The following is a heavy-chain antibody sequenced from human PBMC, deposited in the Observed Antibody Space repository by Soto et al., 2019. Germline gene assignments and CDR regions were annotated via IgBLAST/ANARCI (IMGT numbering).Heavy chain of an antibody. CDR2: IYYSGST. J-gene: IGHJ4*02. D-gene: IGHD3-10*01. CDR1: GGSISSYY. Sequence: SETLSLTCTVSGGSISSYYWSWIRQPPGKGLEWIGYIYYSGSTNYNPSLKSRVTISVDTSKNQFSLKLSSVTAADTAVYYCARHEGTYYGSGSSLFDYWGQGTLVTVSS. CDR3: ARHEGTYYGSGSSLFDY. V-gene: IGHV4-59*08.